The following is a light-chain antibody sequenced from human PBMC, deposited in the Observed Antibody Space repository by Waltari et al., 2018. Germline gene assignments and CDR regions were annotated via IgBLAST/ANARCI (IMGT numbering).Light chain of an antibody. J-gene: IGLJ2*01. CDR3: QVWDVSTVI. Sequence: SFELTQPPSVSVSPGQTASVTCSGDKLGDKYTSWYQLKPGQSPVLVIYQDLRRPSGIPGRFSGSNSGNTATLTISGTQPMDEADYYCQVWDVSTVIFGGGTKLTVL. V-gene: IGLV3-1*01. CDR2: QDL. CDR1: KLGDKY.